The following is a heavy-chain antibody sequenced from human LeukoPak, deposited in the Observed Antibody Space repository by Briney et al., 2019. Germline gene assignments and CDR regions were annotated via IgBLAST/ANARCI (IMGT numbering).Heavy chain of an antibody. CDR1: GFTFRSYS. CDR3: ARAQGYGTTDYYYYYGMDV. D-gene: IGHD5-18*01. CDR2: ISSSSSYI. J-gene: IGHJ6*02. Sequence: PGGSLRLSCAASGFTFRSYSMNWVRQAPGKGLGWVSSISSSSSYIYYADSVKGRFTISRDNAKNSLYLQMNSLRAEDTAVYYCARAQGYGTTDYYYYYGMDVWGQGTTVTVSS. V-gene: IGHV3-21*01.